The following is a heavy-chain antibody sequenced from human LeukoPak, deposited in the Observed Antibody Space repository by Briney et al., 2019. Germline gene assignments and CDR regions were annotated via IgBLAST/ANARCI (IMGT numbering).Heavy chain of an antibody. Sequence: SETLSLTCTVSGGSISSSSYYWGWIRQPPGKGLEWIGSIYYSGSTYYNPSLKSRVTISVDTSKNQFSLKLSSVTAADTAVYYCARHLPAAIRLSSYFDYWGQGTLVTVSS. CDR3: ARHLPAAIRLSSYFDY. CDR2: IYYSGST. V-gene: IGHV4-39*01. CDR1: GGSISSSSYY. D-gene: IGHD2-2*01. J-gene: IGHJ4*02.